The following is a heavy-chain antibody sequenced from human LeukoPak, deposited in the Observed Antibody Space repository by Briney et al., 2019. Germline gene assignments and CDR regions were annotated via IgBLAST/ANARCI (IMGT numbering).Heavy chain of an antibody. CDR2: INPSGGST. CDR1: GYTFTSYY. J-gene: IGHJ6*02. Sequence: GASVNVSCKASGYTFTSYYMHWVRQAPGQGLEWMGIINPSGGSTSYAQKFQGRVTMTRDTSTSTVYMELSSLRSEDTAVYYCARGGNYDFGSGYLVYYYGMDVWGQGTTVTVSS. D-gene: IGHD3-3*01. V-gene: IGHV1-46*01. CDR3: ARGGNYDFGSGYLVYYYGMDV.